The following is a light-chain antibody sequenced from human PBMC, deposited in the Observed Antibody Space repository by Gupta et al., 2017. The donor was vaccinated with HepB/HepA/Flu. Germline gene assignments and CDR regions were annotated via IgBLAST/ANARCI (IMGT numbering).Light chain of an antibody. CDR1: SSNIGSNT. V-gene: IGLV1-44*01. J-gene: IGLJ2*01. CDR3: AACDDSLNGVV. Sequence: QSVLTQPPSASGTPGQRVTISCSGSSSNIGSNTVNWYQQPPGTAPKLLIYTNNQRPSGVPDRFSGSKSGTSASLAISGLQSEGEADYYCAACDDSLNGVVFGGGTKLTVL. CDR2: TNN.